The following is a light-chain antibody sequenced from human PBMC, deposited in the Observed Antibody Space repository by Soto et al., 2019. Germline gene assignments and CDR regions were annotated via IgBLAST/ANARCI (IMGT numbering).Light chain of an antibody. CDR1: QSLITDY. V-gene: IGKV3-20*01. J-gene: IGKJ1*01. CDR2: GAS. CDR3: QQYNSYSWT. Sequence: EIVLTQSPGTLSLSPGERATLSCRASQSLITDYLGWYQQKPGRAPRLLIYGASTRATGIPDRFSGWGSGTEFTLTISSLQPHDFATYYCQQYNSYSWTFGQGTKV.